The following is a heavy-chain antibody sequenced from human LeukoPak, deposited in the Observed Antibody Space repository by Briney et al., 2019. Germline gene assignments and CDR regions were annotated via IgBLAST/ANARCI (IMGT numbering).Heavy chain of an antibody. Sequence: SETLSLTCFVSGGSITSTTYYWAWIRQPPGKGLEWIGNIDYRGNTYYNPSLKSRVSISIDTSRNQFSLKLSSVTAADTAVYYCARRGRYYDNSGYYYPWGQGTLVTVSS. CDR1: GGSITSTTYY. J-gene: IGHJ5*02. D-gene: IGHD3-22*01. CDR3: ARRGRYYDNSGYYYP. CDR2: IDYRGNT. V-gene: IGHV4-39*01.